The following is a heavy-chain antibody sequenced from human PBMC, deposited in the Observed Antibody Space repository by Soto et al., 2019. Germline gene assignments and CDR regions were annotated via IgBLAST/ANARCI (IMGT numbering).Heavy chain of an antibody. D-gene: IGHD3-3*01. Sequence: GGSLRLSCAASGFTVSSNYMSWVRQAPGKGLEWVSVIYSGGSTYYADSVKGRFTISRDNSKNTLYLQMNSLRAEDTAVYYCARVYDFWSGPVPFYGMDVWGQGTTVTVSS. J-gene: IGHJ6*02. CDR2: IYSGGST. CDR1: GFTVSSNY. V-gene: IGHV3-53*01. CDR3: ARVYDFWSGPVPFYGMDV.